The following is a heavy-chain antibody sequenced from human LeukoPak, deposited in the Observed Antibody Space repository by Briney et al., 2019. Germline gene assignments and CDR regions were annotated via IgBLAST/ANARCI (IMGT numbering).Heavy chain of an antibody. CDR2: IYPGDSDT. J-gene: IGHJ4*02. CDR1: GYGFTSYW. V-gene: IGHV5-51*01. D-gene: IGHD3-3*01. Sequence: GESLKISCKGSGYGFTSYWIGWVRHMPGKGLEWMGIIYPGDSDTRYSPSFQGQVTISADKSISTAYLQWSSLKASDTAMYYCARHKATIFGVVIGGDYWGQGTLVTVSS. CDR3: ARHKATIFGVVIGGDY.